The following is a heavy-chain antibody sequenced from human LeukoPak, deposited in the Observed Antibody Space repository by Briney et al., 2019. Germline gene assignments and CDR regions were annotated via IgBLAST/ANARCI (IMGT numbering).Heavy chain of an antibody. V-gene: IGHV3-30*18. CDR3: AKDGPTVTIFGHFDY. CDR2: ISYDGSNI. D-gene: IGHD4-17*01. Sequence: GRSLRLSCAASGFAFSNYVMHWVRQAPGKGLEWVAVISYDGSNIYYADSVKGRFTISRDNSKNTLYLQMNSLSAEDTAVYYCAKDGPTVTIFGHFDYWGHGTLVTVSS. CDR1: GFAFSNYV. J-gene: IGHJ4*01.